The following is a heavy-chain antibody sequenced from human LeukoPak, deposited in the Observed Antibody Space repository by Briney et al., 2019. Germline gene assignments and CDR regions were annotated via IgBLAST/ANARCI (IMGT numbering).Heavy chain of an antibody. CDR3: AREVDFWSGYIDY. CDR1: GGSISSYY. J-gene: IGHJ4*02. CDR2: IYYSGST. D-gene: IGHD3-3*01. V-gene: IGHV4-59*12. Sequence: PSETLSLTCTVSGGSISSYYWSWIRQPPGKGLEWIGYIYYSGSTNYNPSLKSRVTISVDTSKNQFSLKLNSVTAADTAVYYCAREVDFWSGYIDYWGQGTLVTVSS.